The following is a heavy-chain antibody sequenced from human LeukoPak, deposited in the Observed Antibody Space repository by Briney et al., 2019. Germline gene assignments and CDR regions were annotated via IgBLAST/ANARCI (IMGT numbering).Heavy chain of an antibody. CDR2: IYSGGST. Sequence: PGGSLRLSCAVSGFTLGSNYTSCVRHAPGKGREWVSVIYSGGSTYYADSVKGRFTISRDNSKNTLYLQMNSLRAEDTAVYYCTRDVLPSWVVATGNFDYWGQGTLVTVSS. CDR1: GFTLGSNY. D-gene: IGHD5-12*01. J-gene: IGHJ4*02. V-gene: IGHV3-66*01. CDR3: TRDVLPSWVVATGNFDY.